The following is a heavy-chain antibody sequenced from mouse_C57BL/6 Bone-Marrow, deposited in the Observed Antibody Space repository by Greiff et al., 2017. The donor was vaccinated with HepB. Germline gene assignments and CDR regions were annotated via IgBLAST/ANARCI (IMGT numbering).Heavy chain of an antibody. CDR2: IDPSDSYT. J-gene: IGHJ2*01. CDR1: GYTFTSYW. D-gene: IGHD2-4*01. Sequence: QVQLQQPGAELVKPGASVKLSCKASGYTFTSYWMQWVKQRPGQGLEWIGEIDPSDSYTNYNQKFKGKATLTVDTSTSTAYMQLSSLTSEDSAVYYCARGGYYDYDDYWGQGTTLTVSS. V-gene: IGHV1-50*01. CDR3: ARGGYYDYDDY.